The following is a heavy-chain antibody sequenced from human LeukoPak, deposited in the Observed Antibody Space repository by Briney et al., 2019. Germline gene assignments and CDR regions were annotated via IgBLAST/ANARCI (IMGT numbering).Heavy chain of an antibody. D-gene: IGHD4-17*01. CDR3: ARHAVYGDYAASRTFYFDY. J-gene: IGHJ4*02. CDR1: GYTFTGYW. V-gene: IGHV5-51*01. CDR2: IYPGDSET. Sequence: GESLKISCKGSGYTFTGYWIGWVRQMPGKGLEWMAFIYPGDSETRYSPSFQGQVTISVDKSINTAYLQSSSLKASDTAIYYCARHAVYGDYAASRTFYFDYWGQGTLVTVSS.